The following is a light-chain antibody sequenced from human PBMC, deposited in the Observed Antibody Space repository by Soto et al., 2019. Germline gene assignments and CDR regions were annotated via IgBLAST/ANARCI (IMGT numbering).Light chain of an antibody. CDR2: DAS. CDR1: QSVSSY. V-gene: IGKV3-11*01. CDR3: QQRSNWLPLT. J-gene: IGKJ4*01. Sequence: EIVLTQSPATLSLSPGERATLSCRASQSVSSYLAWYQQKPGQAPRLLIYDASNRATGITARFRGSGSGTDFTLTISSLEPEDFAVYYCQQRSNWLPLTFGGGTKVEIK.